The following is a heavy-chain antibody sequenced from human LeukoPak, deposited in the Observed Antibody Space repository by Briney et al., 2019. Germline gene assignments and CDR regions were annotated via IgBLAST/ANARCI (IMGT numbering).Heavy chain of an antibody. CDR1: GFSFSNYG. V-gene: IGHV3-30*18. J-gene: IGHJ4*02. Sequence: PGGSLRLSCAPSGFSFSNYGMHWVRQAPGKGLEWVAVISYDGGNKYYADSVKGRFTISKDNSKNTVYLQMNSLRAEDTAVYYCAKDFWFGEHKAPLDYWGQGTLVTVSS. D-gene: IGHD3-10*01. CDR3: AKDFWFGEHKAPLDY. CDR2: ISYDGGNK.